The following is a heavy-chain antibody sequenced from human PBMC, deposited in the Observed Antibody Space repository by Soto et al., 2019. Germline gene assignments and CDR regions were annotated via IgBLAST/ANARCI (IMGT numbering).Heavy chain of an antibody. D-gene: IGHD1-1*01. CDR1: GASISVHSYY. CDR3: TRRYHWHDNYSDP. CDR2: SYYSGTT. Sequence: SETLALACTVSGASISVHSYYWTWIRQPPGKGLEWIGSSYYSGTTYFNPSLKSRATISVDTSKNQFSLRLTSVTAADTAIYYCTRRYHWHDNYSDPRGPGALVTVSS. J-gene: IGHJ5*02. V-gene: IGHV4-39*01.